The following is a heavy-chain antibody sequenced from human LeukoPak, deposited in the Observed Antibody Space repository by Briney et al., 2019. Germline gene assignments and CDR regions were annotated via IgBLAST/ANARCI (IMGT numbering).Heavy chain of an antibody. Sequence: GESLKISCKGSGYSFTSYWIGWVRQMPGKGLEWMGIISPGDSETRYSSSFHGQVTISADKSISTAYLQWSSLKASDTAMYYCARVDGYDILTGYYFDYWGQGTLVTVSS. J-gene: IGHJ4*02. CDR1: GYSFTSYW. V-gene: IGHV5-51*01. CDR2: ISPGDSET. CDR3: ARVDGYDILTGYYFDY. D-gene: IGHD3-9*01.